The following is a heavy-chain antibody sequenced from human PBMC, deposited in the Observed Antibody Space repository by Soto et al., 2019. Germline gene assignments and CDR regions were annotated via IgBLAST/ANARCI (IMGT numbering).Heavy chain of an antibody. CDR1: GQYIKSNFW. CDR3: ARGSSIAGLYYGMDV. V-gene: IGHV4-4*02. J-gene: IGHJ6*02. CDR2: NYHSGSA. D-gene: IGHD6-6*01. Sequence: PSETLSLTCLVSGQYIKSNFWWAWVRQSPGKGLEWIGENYHSGSAFYNPSLKSRVTISLDTSKNQFSLKLSSVTAADTAVYYCARGSSIAGLYYGMDVWGQGTTVTAP.